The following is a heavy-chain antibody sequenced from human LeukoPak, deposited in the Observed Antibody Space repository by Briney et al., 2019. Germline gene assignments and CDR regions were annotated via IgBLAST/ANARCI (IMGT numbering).Heavy chain of an antibody. Sequence: GGSLRLSCAASGFTFSSYWMSWVRQAPGKGLEWVANIKEDGSEKYYVDSVKGRFTISRDNAKNSLYLQKNSLRDEDTAIYYCAREIGSAARGRWGQGTLVTVSS. CDR3: AREIGSAARGR. CDR1: GFTFSSYW. CDR2: IKEDGSEK. D-gene: IGHD6-13*01. J-gene: IGHJ4*02. V-gene: IGHV3-7*05.